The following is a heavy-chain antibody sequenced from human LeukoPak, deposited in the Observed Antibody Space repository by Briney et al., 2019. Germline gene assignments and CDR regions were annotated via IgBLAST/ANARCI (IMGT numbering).Heavy chain of an antibody. Sequence: SETLSLTCTVSGGSFNSYYWSWIRQPPGKGLEWIGYIYYSGSTDYNPSLKSRVTISIDMSKNQFSLKLTSVTPADTAVYYCARGRLAAAPYFDYWGQGTLVTVSS. CDR2: IYYSGST. CDR3: ARGRLAAAPYFDY. D-gene: IGHD6-13*01. J-gene: IGHJ4*02. V-gene: IGHV4-59*01. CDR1: GGSFNSYY.